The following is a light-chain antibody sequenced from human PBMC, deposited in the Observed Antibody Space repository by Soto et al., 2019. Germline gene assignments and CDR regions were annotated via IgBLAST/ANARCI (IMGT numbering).Light chain of an antibody. CDR3: QQYYSYPPLT. J-gene: IGKJ4*01. V-gene: IGKV1-8*01. CDR2: AAS. CDR1: QGISSY. Sequence: AIRMTQSPSSLSASTGDRVTITCRASQGISSYLAWYQQNPGKAPKLLIYAASTLQSGVPSRFSGSGSGTEFTLTISCMQAEDFATYYCQQYYSYPPLTFGGGTKVEIK.